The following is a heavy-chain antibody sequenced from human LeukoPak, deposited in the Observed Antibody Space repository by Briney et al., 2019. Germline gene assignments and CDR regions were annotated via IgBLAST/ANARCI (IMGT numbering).Heavy chain of an antibody. CDR2: IKQDRSEK. J-gene: IGHJ4*02. CDR1: GFTFSNYW. Sequence: GGSLRLSCAASGFTFSNYWMSWVRQAPGKGLEWVANIKQDRSEKYYVDSVKGRFTISRDNAKNSLYLQMNSLRAEDTAVYYCASPRYDILTGYYLFDYWGQGTLVTVSS. CDR3: ASPRYDILTGYYLFDY. D-gene: IGHD3-9*01. V-gene: IGHV3-7*01.